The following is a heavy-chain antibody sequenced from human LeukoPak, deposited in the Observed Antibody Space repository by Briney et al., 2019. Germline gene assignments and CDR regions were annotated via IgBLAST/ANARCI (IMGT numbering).Heavy chain of an antibody. Sequence: PGGSLRLSCAASGFTFSSYAMHWVRQAPGKGLEWVAVISYDGSNKYYADSVKGRFTISRDNSKNTLYLQMNSLRAEDTAVYYCAREAGMGATGWFDPWGQGTLVTVSS. D-gene: IGHD1-26*01. J-gene: IGHJ5*02. CDR3: AREAGMGATGWFDP. V-gene: IGHV3-30-3*01. CDR1: GFTFSSYA. CDR2: ISYDGSNK.